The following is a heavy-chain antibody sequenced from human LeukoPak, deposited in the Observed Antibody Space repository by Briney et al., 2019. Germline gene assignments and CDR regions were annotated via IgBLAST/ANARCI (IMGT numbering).Heavy chain of an antibody. J-gene: IGHJ3*02. D-gene: IGHD6-19*01. Sequence: GGSLRLSCAASGFTFSSYAMSWVRHAPGKGLEWVSPISGSGGSTYYADSVKGRFTISRDNSKNTLYLQMNSLRAEDTAVYYCAKVVALSGWYFHDAVDIWGQGTMVTVSS. CDR3: AKVVALSGWYFHDAVDI. CDR2: ISGSGGST. CDR1: GFTFSSYA. V-gene: IGHV3-23*01.